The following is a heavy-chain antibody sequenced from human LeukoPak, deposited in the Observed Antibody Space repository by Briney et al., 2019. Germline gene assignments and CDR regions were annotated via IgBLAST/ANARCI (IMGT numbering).Heavy chain of an antibody. CDR3: ARQQLGYCSSTSCFWFDP. CDR1: GYSINNYW. J-gene: IGHJ5*02. D-gene: IGHD2-2*01. CDR2: IYPGDSDT. Sequence: GESLKISCKGSGYSINNYWIGWVRQMPGKGLEWMGIIYPGDSDTRYSPSFQGQVTISADKSISTAYLQWSSLKASDTAMYYCARQQLGYCSSTSCFWFDPWGQGTLVTVSS. V-gene: IGHV5-51*01.